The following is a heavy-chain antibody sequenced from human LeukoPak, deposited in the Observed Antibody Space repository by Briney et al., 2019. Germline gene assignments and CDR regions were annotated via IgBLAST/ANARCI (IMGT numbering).Heavy chain of an antibody. CDR1: GFTFSSYA. V-gene: IGHV3-23*01. J-gene: IGHJ5*02. Sequence: GGSLRLSCAASGFTFSSYAMSWVRQAPGKGLEWVSAISGSGGSTYYADSVKGRFTISRDNSKNTLYLQMNSLRAEDTAVYYCAKDPLWFGESPNWFDPWGQGTLDTVSS. D-gene: IGHD3-10*01. CDR3: AKDPLWFGESPNWFDP. CDR2: ISGSGGST.